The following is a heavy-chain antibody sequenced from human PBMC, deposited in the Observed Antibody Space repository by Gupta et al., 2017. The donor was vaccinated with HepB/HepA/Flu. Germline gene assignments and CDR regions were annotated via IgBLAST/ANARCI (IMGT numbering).Heavy chain of an antibody. CDR1: GFTFSSYG. J-gene: IGHJ6*03. Sequence: QVQLVESGGGVVQPGRSLRLSCAASGFTFSSYGMHWVRQAPGKGLEWVAVIWYDGSNKYYADSVKGRFTISRDNSKNTLYLQMNSLRAEDTAVYYCARAGGSWYDLNPRYYYMDVWGKGTTVTVSS. CDR3: ARAGGSWYDLNPRYYYMDV. D-gene: IGHD6-13*01. V-gene: IGHV3-33*01. CDR2: IWYDGSNK.